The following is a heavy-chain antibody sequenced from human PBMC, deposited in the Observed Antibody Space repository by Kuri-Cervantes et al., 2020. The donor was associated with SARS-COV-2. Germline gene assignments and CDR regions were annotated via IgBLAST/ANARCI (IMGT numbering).Heavy chain of an antibody. CDR2: INPXXGGT. Sequence: ASVKVSXKASGYXFTGYYMHWVRQAXGQGLEWMGXINPXXGGTNYAQXFXGWVTMTRDTSIXXAYMELSRMRSXDTAVYXCARGIRAPXYNSGWYSNWGQGTLVTVSS. J-gene: IGHJ4*02. CDR3: ARGIRAPXYNSGWYSN. D-gene: IGHD6-19*01. CDR1: GYXFTGYY. V-gene: IGHV1-2*04.